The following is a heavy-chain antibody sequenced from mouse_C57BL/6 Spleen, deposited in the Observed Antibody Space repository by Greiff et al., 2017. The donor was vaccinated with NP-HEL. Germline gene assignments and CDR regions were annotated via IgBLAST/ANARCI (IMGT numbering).Heavy chain of an antibody. CDR3: ARAGSSSYWYFDV. J-gene: IGHJ1*03. CDR2: IHPNSGST. CDR1: GYTFTSYW. V-gene: IGHV1-64*01. Sequence: VQLQQSGAELVKPGASVKLSCKASGYTFTSYWMHWVKQRPGQGLEWIGMIHPNSGSTNYNEKFKSKATLTVDKSSSTAYMQLSSLTSEDSAVYYCARAGSSSYWYFDVWGTGTTVTVSS. D-gene: IGHD1-1*01.